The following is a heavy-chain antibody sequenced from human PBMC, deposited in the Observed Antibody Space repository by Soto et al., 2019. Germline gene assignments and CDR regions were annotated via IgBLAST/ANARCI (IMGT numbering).Heavy chain of an antibody. Sequence: ESLKISCKGSGYSFTSYWIGWVRQMPGKGLEWMGIIYPGDSDTRYSPSFQGQVTISADKSISTAYLQWSSLTASDTAMYYCASPHKYGSGSYFEGWFHSCGQGTLVTVCS. V-gene: IGHV5-51*01. J-gene: IGHJ5*01. CDR2: IYPGDSDT. D-gene: IGHD3-10*01. CDR3: ASPHKYGSGSYFEGWFHS. CDR1: GYSFTSYW.